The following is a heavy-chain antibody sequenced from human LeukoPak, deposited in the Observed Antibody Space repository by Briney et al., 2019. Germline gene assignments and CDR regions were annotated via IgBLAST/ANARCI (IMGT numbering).Heavy chain of an antibody. J-gene: IGHJ6*02. CDR1: GFTFSSYE. V-gene: IGHV3-48*03. D-gene: IGHD3-3*02. CDR2: ISSSGNII. Sequence: GGSLRLSCAASGFTFSSYEMNWVRQVPGKGLEWVSYISSSGNIIYYADSVKGRFTISRDNAKNSLYLQMNSLRAEDTAVYYCAAFSHKGVWGQGTTVTVSS. CDR3: AAFSHKGV.